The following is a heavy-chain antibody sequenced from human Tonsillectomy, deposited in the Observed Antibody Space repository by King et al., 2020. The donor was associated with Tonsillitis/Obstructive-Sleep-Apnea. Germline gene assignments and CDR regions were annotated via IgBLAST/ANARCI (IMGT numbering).Heavy chain of an antibody. D-gene: IGHD3-3*01. CDR2: INHSGST. V-gene: IGHV4-34*01. Sequence: VQLQQWGAGLLKPSETLSLTCAVYGGSFSGYYWTWIRQPPGKGLEWMGEINHSGSTNYNPSLKIRVTISVETSKNHFSLKLSSVTAADTAVYYCARGRVFGVVIRGARDYYYMDGWGKGTTVTVSS. CDR1: GGSFSGYY. J-gene: IGHJ6*03. CDR3: ARGRVFGVVIRGARDYYYMDG.